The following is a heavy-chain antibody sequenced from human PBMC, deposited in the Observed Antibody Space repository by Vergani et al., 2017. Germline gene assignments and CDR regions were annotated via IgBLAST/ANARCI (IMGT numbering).Heavy chain of an antibody. CDR3: ASIAARPTSYYYYGMDV. CDR2: IWYDGSNK. Sequence: VQLVESGGGLVQPGGSLRLSCAASGFTFSSYGMHWVRQAPGKGLEWVAVIWYDGSNKYYADSVKGRFTISRDNSKNTLYLQMNSLRAEDTAVYYCASIAARPTSYYYYGMDVWGQGTTVTVSS. V-gene: IGHV3-33*01. J-gene: IGHJ6*02. CDR1: GFTFSSYG. D-gene: IGHD6-13*01.